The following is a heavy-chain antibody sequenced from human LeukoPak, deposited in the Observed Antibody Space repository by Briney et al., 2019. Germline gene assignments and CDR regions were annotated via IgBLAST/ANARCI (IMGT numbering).Heavy chain of an antibody. Sequence: IIPIFGTANYAQKFQGRVTITADESTSTAYMELSSLRSEDTAVYYCAGGGAVVPAAKAFDIWGQGTMVTVSS. V-gene: IGHV1-69*01. J-gene: IGHJ3*02. CDR2: IIPIFGTA. CDR3: AGGGAVVPAAKAFDI. D-gene: IGHD2-2*01.